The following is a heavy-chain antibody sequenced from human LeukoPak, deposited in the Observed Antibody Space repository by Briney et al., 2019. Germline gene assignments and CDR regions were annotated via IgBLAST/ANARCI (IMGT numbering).Heavy chain of an antibody. V-gene: IGHV4-59*01. J-gene: IGHJ4*02. CDR2: ISYSGST. D-gene: IGHD3-16*02. CDR1: GGSISTYY. CDR3: ARHIGGSYPTFEDY. Sequence: PSETLSLTCTVSGGSISTYYWSWIRQPPGKGLEWIGYISYSGSTNYNPSLKSRVTISVDTSKNQFSLKLNSVTAADTAVYYCARHIGGSYPTFEDYWGQGSLVTVSS.